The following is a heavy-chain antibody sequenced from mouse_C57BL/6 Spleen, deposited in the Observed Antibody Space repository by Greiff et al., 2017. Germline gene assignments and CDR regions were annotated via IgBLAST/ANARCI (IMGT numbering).Heavy chain of an antibody. D-gene: IGHD6-5*01. V-gene: IGHV1-50*01. CDR2: IDPSDSYT. CDR1: GYTFTSYW. J-gene: IGHJ2*01. CDR3: ARSSYYLDY. Sequence: QVQLQQPGAELVKPGASVKLSCKASGYTFTSYWMQWVKQRPGQGLEWIGEIDPSDSYTNYNQKFKGKATLTVDPSSSTAYMQLSSLTSEDSAVYYCARSSYYLDYWGQGTTLTVSS.